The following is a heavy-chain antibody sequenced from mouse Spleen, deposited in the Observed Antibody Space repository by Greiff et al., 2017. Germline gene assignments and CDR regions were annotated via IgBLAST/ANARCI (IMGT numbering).Heavy chain of an antibody. CDR1: GFTFSSYA. V-gene: IGHV5-9*04. CDR2: ISSGGGNT. Sequence: EVKLVESGGGLVKLGGSLKLSCAASGFTFSSYAMSWVRQTPEKRLEWVATISSGGGNTYYPDSVKGRFTISRDNAKNTLYLQMSSLKSEDTAMYYCARHDGYYFDYWGQGTTLTVSS. CDR3: ARHDGYYFDY. J-gene: IGHJ2*01. D-gene: IGHD2-3*01.